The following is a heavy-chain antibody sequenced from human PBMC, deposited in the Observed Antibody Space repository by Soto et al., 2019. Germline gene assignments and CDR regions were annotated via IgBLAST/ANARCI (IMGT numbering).Heavy chain of an antibody. V-gene: IGHV3-30-3*01. CDR1: GFTFSSYA. J-gene: IGHJ3*02. CDR3: ARGGVYGDNDALEM. CDR2: ISYDGSNK. Sequence: PGGSLRLSCAASGFTFSSYAMHWVRQAPGKGLEWVAVISYDGSNKYYGDSVKGRFTISRDNSENTLFLQMNSLRVEDTAVYYCARGGVYGDNDALEMRGQGTMVTVSS. D-gene: IGHD4-17*01.